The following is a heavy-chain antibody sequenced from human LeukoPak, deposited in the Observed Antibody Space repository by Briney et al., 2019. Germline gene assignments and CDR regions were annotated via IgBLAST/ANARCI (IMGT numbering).Heavy chain of an antibody. CDR1: GYTFTGYY. Sequence: ASVKVSCKASGYTFTGYYMHWVRQAPGQGLEWMGWINPNSGGTNYAQKFQGRVTMTRDTSISTAYMELSRLRSDDTAVYYCARQAPGEIYSSGWLGNWFDPWGQGTLVTVSS. CDR3: ARQAPGEIYSSGWLGNWFDP. J-gene: IGHJ5*02. CDR2: INPNSGGT. D-gene: IGHD6-19*01. V-gene: IGHV1-2*02.